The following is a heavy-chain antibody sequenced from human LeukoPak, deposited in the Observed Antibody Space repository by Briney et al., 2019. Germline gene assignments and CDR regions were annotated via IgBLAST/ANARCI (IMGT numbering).Heavy chain of an antibody. V-gene: IGHV3-30*03. CDR1: GFTFSSYG. Sequence: GGSLRLSCAASGFTFSSYGMHWVRQAPGKGLEWVAVISYDGSNKYYADSVKGRFTISRDNSKNSLYLQMNSLRAEDTAVYYCARDLAVVVVSAFDIWGQGTMVTVSS. CDR3: ARDLAVVVVSAFDI. J-gene: IGHJ3*02. CDR2: ISYDGSNK. D-gene: IGHD3-22*01.